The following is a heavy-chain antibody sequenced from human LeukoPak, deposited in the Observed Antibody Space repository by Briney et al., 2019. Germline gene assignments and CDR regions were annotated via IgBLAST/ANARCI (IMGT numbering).Heavy chain of an antibody. V-gene: IGHV1-2*02. CDR3: ARDLYYDSSGYYRL. CDR1: GYTFTGHY. D-gene: IGHD3-22*01. Sequence: ASVKVSCKASGYTFTGHYMHWVRQAPGQGLEWMGWINPKSGGTNYAQKFQGRVTMTRDTSISTAYMELRSLRSDDTAVYYCARDLYYDSSGYYRLWGQGTLVTVSS. J-gene: IGHJ4*02. CDR2: INPKSGGT.